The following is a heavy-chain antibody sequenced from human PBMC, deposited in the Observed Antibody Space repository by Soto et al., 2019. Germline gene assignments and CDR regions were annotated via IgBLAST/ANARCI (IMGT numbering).Heavy chain of an antibody. CDR2: IYYSGST. Sequence: RKGLEWIGYIYYSGSTNYNPSLKSRVTISVDTSKNHFSLKVTSATVADTAVYYCARFFFQAEDGIRYEFPVSAFLLNRSSDL. J-gene: IGHJ2*01. V-gene: IGHV4-59*08. CDR3: ARFFFQAEDGIRYEFPVSAFLLNRSSDL. D-gene: IGHD3-9*01.